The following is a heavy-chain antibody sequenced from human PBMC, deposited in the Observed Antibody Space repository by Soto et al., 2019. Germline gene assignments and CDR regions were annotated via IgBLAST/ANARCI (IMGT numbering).Heavy chain of an antibody. CDR2: IKSKTDGGTT. CDR3: TTDVRYCDFWSGYYFGEPFDY. D-gene: IGHD3-3*01. CDR1: GFTFSNAW. V-gene: IGHV3-15*01. J-gene: IGHJ4*02. Sequence: EVQLVESGGGLVKPGGSLRLSCAASGFTFSNAWMSWVRQAPGKGLEWVGRIKSKTDGGTTDYAAPVKGRFTISRDDSKNTLYLQMNSLKTEDTAVYYCTTDVRYCDFWSGYYFGEPFDYWGQGTLVTVSS.